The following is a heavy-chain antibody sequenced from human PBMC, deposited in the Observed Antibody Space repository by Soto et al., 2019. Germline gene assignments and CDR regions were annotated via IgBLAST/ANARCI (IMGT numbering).Heavy chain of an antibody. CDR3: VRAKQQWLVQGSLDY. V-gene: IGHV1-8*01. J-gene: IGHJ4*02. D-gene: IGHD6-19*01. CDR1: GYTFSSYD. Sequence: ASVNVSCKASGYTFSSYDINWGRQAKGQGLEWMGLMNPNSGSTSYAQKFQGRVTMTRDTSTSTVYMELSSLRSEDTAVYYCVRAKQQWLVQGSLDYWGQGTLVTVSS. CDR2: MNPNSGST.